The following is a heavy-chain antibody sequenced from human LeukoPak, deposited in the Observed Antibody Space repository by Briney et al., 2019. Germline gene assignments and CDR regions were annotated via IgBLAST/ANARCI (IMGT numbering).Heavy chain of an antibody. CDR2: INPSGGST. Sequence: ASVKVSCKASGYTFTSYYMHWVRQAPGQGLEWMGIINPSGGSTSYAQKFQGRVTMTRDTSTSTVYMELSSLRSEDTAVYYCAREKRWELPYYYYGMDVWGQGTTVTVSS. CDR3: AREKRWELPYYYYGMDV. J-gene: IGHJ6*02. D-gene: IGHD1-26*01. CDR1: GYTFTSYY. V-gene: IGHV1-46*01.